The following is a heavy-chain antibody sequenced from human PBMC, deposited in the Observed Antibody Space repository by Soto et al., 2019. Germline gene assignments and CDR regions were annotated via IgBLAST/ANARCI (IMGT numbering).Heavy chain of an antibody. J-gene: IGHJ4*02. V-gene: IGHV3-23*01. CDR2: ITGSGGGI. Sequence: EVQLLESGGGLVQPGGSLRLSCAASGFTFSSHAMSWVRQAPGKGLEWVSGITGSGGGIYYAVSVKGRFTIARDNHKNMLSLQMKSLTAADTAVYYCAKDLYKASGSPLYLDDWGQGILVTVSP. CDR1: GFTFSSHA. D-gene: IGHD3-10*01. CDR3: AKDLYKASGSPLYLDD.